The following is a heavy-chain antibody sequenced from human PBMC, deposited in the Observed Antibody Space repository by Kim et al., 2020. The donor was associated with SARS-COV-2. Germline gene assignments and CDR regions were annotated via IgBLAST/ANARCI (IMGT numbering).Heavy chain of an antibody. V-gene: IGHV3-7*01. D-gene: IGHD2-2*01. J-gene: IGHJ5*02. Sequence: GGSLRLSCAASGFTFSDYWMSWVRQAPGRGLEWLANIKQDGSEKFYVDSVKGRFTISRDNAKNSLYLQMNSLRPEDTAVYYCAIQPAPWGQGTLVTVSS. CDR3: AIQPAP. CDR2: IKQDGSEK. CDR1: GFTFSDYW.